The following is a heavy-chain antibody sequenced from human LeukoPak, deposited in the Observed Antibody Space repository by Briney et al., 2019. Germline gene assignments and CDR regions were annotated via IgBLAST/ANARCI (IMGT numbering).Heavy chain of an antibody. CDR3: ATMQWEILRLRWFDP. CDR2: FDPEDGET. J-gene: IGHJ5*02. D-gene: IGHD1-26*01. CDR1: GYTLTELS. Sequence: ASVKVSCKVYGYTLTELSMHWVRQAPGKGLEWMGGFDPEDGETIYAQKFQGRVTMTEDTSTDTAYMELSSLRSEDTAVYYCATMQWEILRLRWFDPWGQGTLVTVSS. V-gene: IGHV1-24*01.